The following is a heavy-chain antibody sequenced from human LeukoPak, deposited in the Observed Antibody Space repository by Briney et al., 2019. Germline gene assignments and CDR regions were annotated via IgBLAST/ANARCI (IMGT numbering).Heavy chain of an antibody. Sequence: PSETLSLTCTVSGGSISSYYWSWIRQPPGKGLEWIGYIYYSGSTNYNPSLKSRVTISVDTSKNQFSLKLSSVTAADTAVYHCARVDFWSGYGFDYWGQGTLVTVSS. V-gene: IGHV4-59*08. CDR2: IYYSGST. D-gene: IGHD3-3*01. CDR1: GGSISSYY. J-gene: IGHJ4*02. CDR3: ARVDFWSGYGFDY.